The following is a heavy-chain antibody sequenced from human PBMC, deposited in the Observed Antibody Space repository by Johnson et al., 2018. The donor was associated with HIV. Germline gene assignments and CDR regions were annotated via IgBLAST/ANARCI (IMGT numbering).Heavy chain of an antibody. D-gene: IGHD1-14*01. V-gene: IGHV3-30*03. Sequence: QVQLVESGGGVVQPGRSLRLSCAASGFTFSSYGMHWVRQAPGKGLEWVAVISYDGSNKYYADSVKGRFTISRDNSKNTLHLQMNSLRAEDTAVYYCTTEKHAPRAFDIWGQGTMVTVSS. CDR3: TTEKHAPRAFDI. CDR2: ISYDGSNK. CDR1: GFTFSSYG. J-gene: IGHJ3*02.